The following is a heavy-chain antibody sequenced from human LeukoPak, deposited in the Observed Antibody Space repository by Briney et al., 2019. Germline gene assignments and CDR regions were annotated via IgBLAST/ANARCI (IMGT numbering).Heavy chain of an antibody. V-gene: IGHV3-48*04. D-gene: IGHD6-19*01. CDR2: ISSSGSTI. CDR3: ARDLVAVAHFDS. Sequence: GGSLRLSCAASGFTFSSYGMNWVRQAPGKGLEWVSYISSSGSTIYYADPVKGRFTISRDDAKNSLYLQMSSLRAEDTAVYYCARDLVAVAHFDSWGQGTLVTVSS. J-gene: IGHJ4*02. CDR1: GFTFSSYG.